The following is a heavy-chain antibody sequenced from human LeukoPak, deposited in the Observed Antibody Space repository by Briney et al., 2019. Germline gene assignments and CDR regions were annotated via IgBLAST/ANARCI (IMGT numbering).Heavy chain of an antibody. CDR3: VRDHSPDY. V-gene: IGHV3-7*04. D-gene: IGHD2-15*01. CDR2: IKEDGSEK. CDR1: GFTFYRFW. J-gene: IGHJ4*02. Sequence: GGSLGLSGVAPGFTFYRFWKNWVRQAPGKGLEWVANIKEDGSEKYYVDSVKGRFTISRDNAKNSLYMEMNSLRAEGTAVYYCVRDHSPDYWGQGTVVTVSS.